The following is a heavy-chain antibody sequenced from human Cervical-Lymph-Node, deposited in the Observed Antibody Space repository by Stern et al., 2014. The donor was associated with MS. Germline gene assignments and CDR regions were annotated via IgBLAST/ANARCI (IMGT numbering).Heavy chain of an antibody. CDR2: LYSDDDK. CDR1: GFLLASSGVG. D-gene: IGHD3-3*01. J-gene: IGHJ4*02. CDR3: AHNEITLYGVGNVGFDY. V-gene: IGHV2-5*02. Sequence: QITLKESGTALVKPTQTLTLTCNFSGFLLASSGVGVGWIRQHTGKAMEWLALLYSDDDKRCNQNMQSMLTITNDYFKNQLFLTMTNIDPVDTGTYYCAHNEITLYGVGNVGFDYWGQGTLVTVSS.